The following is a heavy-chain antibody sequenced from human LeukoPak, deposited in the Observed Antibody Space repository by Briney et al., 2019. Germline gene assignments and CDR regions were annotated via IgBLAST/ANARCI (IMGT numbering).Heavy chain of an antibody. CDR3: ARDSTWQLDY. D-gene: IGHD5-12*01. J-gene: IGHJ4*02. V-gene: IGHV3-7*03. CDR2: IKEDGSVK. Sequence: GGSLRLSCAASGFTFSSYAMTWVRQPPGKGLEWVANIKEDGSVKYYVDSVKGRFTISRDNTENALYLQMNSLRADDTAVYFCARDSTWQLDYWGQGTLITVSS. CDR1: GFTFSSYA.